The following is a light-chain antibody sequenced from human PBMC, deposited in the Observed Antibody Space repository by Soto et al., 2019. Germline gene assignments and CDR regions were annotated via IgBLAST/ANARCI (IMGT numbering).Light chain of an antibody. V-gene: IGKV3-11*01. CDR2: DAS. J-gene: IGKJ4*01. CDR3: QQRSDWLT. Sequence: EIALTQSPATLSLSPGDRAILSCRASQSISSALAWYQQKPGQAPRLLIYDASDRATGIPARFSGSRSGTDFTLTISSLEPEDFAVYYCQQRSDWLTFGGGTRVEIK. CDR1: QSISSA.